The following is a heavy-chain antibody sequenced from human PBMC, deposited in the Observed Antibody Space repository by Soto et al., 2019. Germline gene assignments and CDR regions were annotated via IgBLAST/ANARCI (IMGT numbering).Heavy chain of an antibody. CDR2: IDPSDGSST. CDR1: GYTFTSYY. CDR3: ARAETMVGGVLYYYGMDV. V-gene: IGHV1-46*04. D-gene: IGHD3-10*01. J-gene: IGHJ6*02. Sequence: ASVKVSCKASGYTFTSYYMHWVQQAPGQGLEWMGIIDPSDGSSTSYADSVKGRFTISRDNAKNTLYLQMNSLRAEDTAVYYCARAETMVGGVLYYYGMDVWGQGTTVTVSS.